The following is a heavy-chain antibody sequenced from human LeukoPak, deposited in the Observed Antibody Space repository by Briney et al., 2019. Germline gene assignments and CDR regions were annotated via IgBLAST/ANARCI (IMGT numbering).Heavy chain of an antibody. CDR2: ISWNSNNI. CDR1: GFTFDDYA. J-gene: IGHJ4*02. D-gene: IGHD4-17*01. CDR3: AKVAGDRNYFDY. Sequence: GGSLRLSCAASGFTFDDYAMHWVRQAPGKGLEWVSGISWNSNNIDYADSVKGRFTISRDNAKNSLYLQMNSLRADDTALYYCAKVAGDRNYFDYWGQGTQVTVSS. V-gene: IGHV3-9*01.